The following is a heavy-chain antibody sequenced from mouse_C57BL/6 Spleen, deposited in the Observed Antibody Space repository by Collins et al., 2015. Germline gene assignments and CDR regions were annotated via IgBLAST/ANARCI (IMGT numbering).Heavy chain of an antibody. CDR1: DYTFTSYW. Sequence: QVQLQQPGAELVKPGASVKLSCKASDYTFTSYWMQWVKQRPGQGLEWIGEIDPSDSYTNYNQKFKGKATLTVDTSSSTAYMQLSSLTSEDSAVYYCARWYYGSSYGYFDVWGTGTTVTVSS. CDR3: ARWYYGSSYGYFDV. CDR2: IDPSDSYT. D-gene: IGHD1-1*01. J-gene: IGHJ1*03. V-gene: IGHV1-50*01.